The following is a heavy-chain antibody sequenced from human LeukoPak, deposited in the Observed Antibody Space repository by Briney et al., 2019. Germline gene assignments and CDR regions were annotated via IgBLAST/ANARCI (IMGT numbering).Heavy chain of an antibody. CDR3: ARLDTAMVTGVDY. CDR1: GGSISSGGYY. V-gene: IGHV4-31*03. D-gene: IGHD5-18*01. Sequence: SETLSLTCTVSGGSISSGGYYWSWIRQHAGKGLEWIGYIYYSGSTYYNPSLKSRVTISVDTSKNQFSLKLSSVTAADTAVYYCARLDTAMVTGVDYWGQGTLVTVSS. CDR2: IYYSGST. J-gene: IGHJ4*02.